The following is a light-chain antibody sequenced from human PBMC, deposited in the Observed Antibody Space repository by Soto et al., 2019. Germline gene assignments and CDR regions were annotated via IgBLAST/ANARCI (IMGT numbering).Light chain of an antibody. CDR3: QQYGKSPLT. CDR2: GAS. Sequence: EIVLTQSPGTLSLSPGERATLSCRASQSGSGSYLAWYQQKPGQAPRLLISGASRRATGIPDRFSGSGSGTDFTLTISSLEPEDFALYYCQQYGKSPLTFGGGTKVEIK. CDR1: QSGSGSY. J-gene: IGKJ4*01. V-gene: IGKV3-20*01.